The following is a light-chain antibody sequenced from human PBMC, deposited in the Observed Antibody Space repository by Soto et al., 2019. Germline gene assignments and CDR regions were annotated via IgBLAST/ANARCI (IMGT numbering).Light chain of an antibody. CDR2: AAS. J-gene: IGKJ2*01. CDR3: QQSYDNPS. Sequence: IQVTQSPSSLSASVGGRVTITCRASQSISNYLNWYQQKPGKAPKLLIYAASSLQSGVPSRFSGRGSGTDFTLTISSLQLEDFVTYYCQQSYDNPSFGQGTTVEIK. CDR1: QSISNY. V-gene: IGKV1-39*01.